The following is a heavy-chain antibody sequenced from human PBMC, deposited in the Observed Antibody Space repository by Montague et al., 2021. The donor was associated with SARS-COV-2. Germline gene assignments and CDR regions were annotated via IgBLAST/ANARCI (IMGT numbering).Heavy chain of an antibody. V-gene: IGHV4-39*07. CDR1: GGSISSSSYY. CDR3: ARAGRRQLVRLSGMDV. Sequence: SETLSLTCTVSGGSISSSSYYWGWIRQPQGKGLEWIGSIYYSGSTYYNPSLKSRVTISVDTSKNQFSLKLSSVTAADTAVYYCARAGRRQLVRLSGMDVRGQGTTVTVSS. J-gene: IGHJ6*02. CDR2: IYYSGST. D-gene: IGHD6-13*01.